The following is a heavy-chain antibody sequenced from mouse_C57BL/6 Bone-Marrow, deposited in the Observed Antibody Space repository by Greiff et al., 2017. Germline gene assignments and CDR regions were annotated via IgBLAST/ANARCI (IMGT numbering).Heavy chain of an antibody. CDR1: GYTFTSYG. V-gene: IGHV1-81*01. J-gene: IGHJ1*03. CDR3: ASITTVVATDFDV. CDR2: IYPRSGNT. D-gene: IGHD1-1*01. Sequence: VKLQESGAELARPGASVKLSCKASGYTFTSYGISWVKQRTGQGLEWIGEIYPRSGNTYYNEKFKGKATLTADKSSSTAYMELRSLTSADSAVYFCASITTVVATDFDVWGTGTTVTVSA.